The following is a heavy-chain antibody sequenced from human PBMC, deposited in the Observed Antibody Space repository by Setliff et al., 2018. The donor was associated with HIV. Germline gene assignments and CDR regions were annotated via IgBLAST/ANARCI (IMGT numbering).Heavy chain of an antibody. CDR1: GYTFTSYY. CDR3: ARDDGGYNYAEAFDV. V-gene: IGHV1-46*01. CDR2: INPSGGSA. D-gene: IGHD3-16*01. J-gene: IGHJ3*01. Sequence: ASVKVSCKASGYTFTSYYLHWVRQAPGQGLEWMGMINPSGGSASYAQKFQGRVSLTIDTSASTAYMELRSLRSDDTAVYYCARDDGGYNYAEAFDVWGQGTMVTVSS.